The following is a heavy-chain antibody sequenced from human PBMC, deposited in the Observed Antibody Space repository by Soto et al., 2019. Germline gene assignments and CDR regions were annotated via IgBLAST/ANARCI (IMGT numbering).Heavy chain of an antibody. J-gene: IGHJ6*02. CDR3: AKDMYSSHHYGMDV. CDR2: ISWNSGSI. D-gene: IGHD6-13*01. Sequence: EVQLVESGGGLVQPGRSLRLSCAASGFTFDDYAMHWVRQAPGKGLEWVSGISWNSGSIGYADSVKGRFTISRDNDKNSLYLQMNSLRAEDTALYYCAKDMYSSHHYGMDVWGQGTTVTVSS. V-gene: IGHV3-9*01. CDR1: GFTFDDYA.